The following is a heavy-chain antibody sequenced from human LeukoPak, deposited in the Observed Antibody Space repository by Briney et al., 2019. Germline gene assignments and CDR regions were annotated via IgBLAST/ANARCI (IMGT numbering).Heavy chain of an antibody. J-gene: IGHJ5*02. Sequence: SETLSLTCTVSGGSISSYYWSWIRQPAGKGLEWIGRIYTSGSTNYNPSLKSRVTMSVDTSKNQFSLKLSSVTAADTAVYYCARDQCSSTSCYSSNWFDPWGQRTLVTVSS. CDR2: IYTSGST. D-gene: IGHD2-2*01. V-gene: IGHV4-4*07. CDR3: ARDQCSSTSCYSSNWFDP. CDR1: GGSISSYY.